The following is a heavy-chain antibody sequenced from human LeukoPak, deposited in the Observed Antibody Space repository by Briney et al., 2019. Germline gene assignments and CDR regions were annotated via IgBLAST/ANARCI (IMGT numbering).Heavy chain of an antibody. Sequence: ASVKVSCKASGYTFTSYYMHWVRQAPGKGLEWMGGFDPEDGETIYAQKFQGRVTMTEDTSTDTAYMELSSLRSEDTAVYYCATSQRITMVRGPTNNWGQGTLVTVSS. J-gene: IGHJ4*02. CDR1: GYTFTSYY. V-gene: IGHV1-24*01. CDR2: FDPEDGET. D-gene: IGHD3-10*01. CDR3: ATSQRITMVRGPTNN.